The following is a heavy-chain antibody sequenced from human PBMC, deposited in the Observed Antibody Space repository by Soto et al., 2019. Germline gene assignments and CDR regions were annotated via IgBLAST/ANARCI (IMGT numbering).Heavy chain of an antibody. D-gene: IGHD1-26*01. CDR3: ARPPIVGATHEFDF. J-gene: IGHJ4*02. CDR2: ISRSSSYI. Sequence: AGSLRLSCAASGFTFSSYSMTWVRQAPVKGLEWVSSISRSSSYIYYADSVLGRFTISRDNAKNSLYLQMNSLRAEDTAVYFCARPPIVGATHEFDFWGQGTLVTVSS. V-gene: IGHV3-21*01. CDR1: GFTFSSYS.